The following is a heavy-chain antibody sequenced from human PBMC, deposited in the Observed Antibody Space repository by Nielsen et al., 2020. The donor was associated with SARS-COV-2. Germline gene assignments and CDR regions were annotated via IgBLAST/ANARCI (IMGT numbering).Heavy chain of an antibody. CDR2: INAGNGNT. CDR3: ARDLKLVGAIRRDSPDAFDI. CDR1: GYMFTNYT. J-gene: IGHJ3*02. V-gene: IGHV1-3*01. D-gene: IGHD1-26*01. Sequence: ASVQVSCKASGYMFTNYTTHWVRQAPGQRLEWMGWINAGNGNTKSSQKFQGRVTITRDTSASTAYMELSSLRSEDTAVYYCARDLKLVGAIRRDSPDAFDIWGQGTMVTVSS.